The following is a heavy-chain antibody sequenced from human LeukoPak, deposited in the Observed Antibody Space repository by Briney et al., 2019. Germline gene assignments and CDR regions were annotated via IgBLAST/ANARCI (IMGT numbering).Heavy chain of an antibody. Sequence: GGSLRLSCAASGFTFSSYEMNWVRQAPGRGLEWVSYISSSGSTIYYADSVKGRFTISRDNAKNSLYLQMNSLRAEDTAVYYCAREVTMVRGIHWFDPWGQGTLVTVSS. CDR1: GFTFSSYE. CDR3: AREVTMVRGIHWFDP. CDR2: ISSSGSTI. D-gene: IGHD3-10*01. J-gene: IGHJ5*02. V-gene: IGHV3-48*03.